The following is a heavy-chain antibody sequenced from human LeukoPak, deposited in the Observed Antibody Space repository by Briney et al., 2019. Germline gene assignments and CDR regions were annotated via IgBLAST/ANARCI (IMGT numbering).Heavy chain of an antibody. CDR1: GFTFSSYA. Sequence: PGGSLRLSCAASGFTFSSYAMSWVRQAPGKGLEWVSAISGSGGSTYYADSVKGRFTISRDNSKNTLYLQMNSLRAEDTAVYYCARVNPESNIVVVPAAIYFDYWGQGTLVTVSS. J-gene: IGHJ4*02. CDR3: ARVNPESNIVVVPAAIYFDY. D-gene: IGHD2-2*02. CDR2: ISGSGGST. V-gene: IGHV3-23*01.